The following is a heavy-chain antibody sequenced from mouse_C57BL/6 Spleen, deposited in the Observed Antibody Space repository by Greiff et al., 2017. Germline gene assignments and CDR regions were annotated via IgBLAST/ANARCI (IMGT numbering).Heavy chain of an antibody. CDR2: IDPSDSYT. D-gene: IGHD2-3*01. CDR1: GYTFTSYW. V-gene: IGHV1-59*01. CDR3: ARHYDGYYSYYYAMDY. J-gene: IGHJ4*01. Sequence: VQLQQPGAELVRPGTSVKLSCKASGYTFTSYWMHWVKQRPGQGLEWIGVIDPSDSYTNYNQKFKGKATLTVDTSSSTAYMQLSSLTSEDSAVYYCARHYDGYYSYYYAMDYWGQGTSVTVSS.